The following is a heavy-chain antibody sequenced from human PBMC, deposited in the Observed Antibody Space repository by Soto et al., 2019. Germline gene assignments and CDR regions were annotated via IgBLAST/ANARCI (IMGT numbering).Heavy chain of an antibody. J-gene: IGHJ4*02. CDR1: GGSISNYY. CDR2: IYYSGST. D-gene: IGHD4-17*01. CDR3: ARRYGPSFDY. V-gene: IGHV4-59*01. Sequence: SETLSLTCTVFGGSISNYYWSWIRQPPGKGLEWIGYIYYSGSTNYNPSLKSRVTISVDTSKNQFSLRLSSVTAADTAVYYCARRYGPSFDYWGQGTLVTVSS.